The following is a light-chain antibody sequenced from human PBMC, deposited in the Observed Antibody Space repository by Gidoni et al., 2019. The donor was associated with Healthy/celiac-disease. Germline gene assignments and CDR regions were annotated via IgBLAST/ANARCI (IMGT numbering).Light chain of an antibody. CDR1: QSISSW. V-gene: IGKV1-5*03. CDR3: QQYNSYPWT. Sequence: DIQMTQSPSTLAASVGDRVTITCRTSQSISSWLAWYQQKPGKAPRLLVYKASSLESGVPSRFSCSGAGTEFTLTISSLQPDDLATYYGQQYNSYPWTFGQGTKVEIK. CDR2: KAS. J-gene: IGKJ1*01.